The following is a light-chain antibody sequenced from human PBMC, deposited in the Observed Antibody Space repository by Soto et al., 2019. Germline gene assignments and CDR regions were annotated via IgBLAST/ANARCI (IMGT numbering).Light chain of an antibody. CDR1: QSVSSH. V-gene: IGKV3-11*01. J-gene: IGKJ2*02. CDR2: DAS. Sequence: EIVLTQSPATLSLSPGERATLSCRASQSVSSHLAWYQQRPAQAPRLLIYDASNRATGIPARFSGSGSGTDFTLTISSLEPEDFAVYYCLQRSNWPLGIFGQGTKLEIK. CDR3: LQRSNWPLGI.